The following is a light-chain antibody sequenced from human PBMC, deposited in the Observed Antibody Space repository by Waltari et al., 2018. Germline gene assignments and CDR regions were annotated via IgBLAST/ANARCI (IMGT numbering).Light chain of an antibody. CDR1: QTVLYSSNNKNY. CDR3: QQYYSTPPT. Sequence: DIVMTQSPDSLAVSLGERATINCKSSQTVLYSSNNKNYLAWYQQKPGQPPRLLIYWATTRESVVPDRFSGSGSGTDLTLTISSLQAEDVAVYSCQQYYSTPPTFGQGTKVEIK. J-gene: IGKJ1*01. CDR2: WAT. V-gene: IGKV4-1*01.